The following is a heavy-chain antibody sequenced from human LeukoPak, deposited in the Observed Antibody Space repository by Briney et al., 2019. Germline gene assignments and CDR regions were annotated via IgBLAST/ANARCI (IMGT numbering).Heavy chain of an antibody. V-gene: IGHV3-9*01. D-gene: IGHD2/OR15-2a*01. CDR2: ISWNSGSI. CDR1: VFIFNNYS. CDR3: VSFYETY. J-gene: IGHJ4*02. Sequence: PGRSLRLSCAGSVFIFNNYSMHWVRQPPWKGLEWVSGISWNSGSIDYADSVKGRFTISKDNAKNTVYLQMNSLRAEDTAVYYCVSFYETYWGRGTLVTVSS.